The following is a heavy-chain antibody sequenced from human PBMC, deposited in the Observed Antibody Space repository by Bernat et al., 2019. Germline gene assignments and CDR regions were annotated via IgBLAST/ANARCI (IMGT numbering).Heavy chain of an antibody. Sequence: EVQLVESGGGLVQPGGSLKLSCAASGFTFSGSAMHWVRQASGKGLEWVGRIRSKANSYATAYAGSVKGRFTISREDSKNTAYLQMNSLKTEDTAVYYCTASMIVVVELFDDWGQGTLVTVSS. CDR2: IRSKANSYAT. J-gene: IGHJ4*02. CDR1: GFTFSGSA. D-gene: IGHD3-22*01. CDR3: TASMIVVVELFDD. V-gene: IGHV3-73*01.